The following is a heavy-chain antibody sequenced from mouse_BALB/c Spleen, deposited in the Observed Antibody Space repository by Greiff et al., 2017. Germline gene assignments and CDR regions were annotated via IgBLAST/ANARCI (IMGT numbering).Heavy chain of an antibody. D-gene: IGHD2-1*01. CDR1: GFTFSSYT. V-gene: IGHV5-6-4*01. Sequence: EVQLVESGGGLVKPGGSLKLSCAASGFTFSSYTMSWVRQTPEKRLEWVATISSGGSYTYYPDSVKGRFTISRDNAKNTLYLQMSSLKSEDTAMYYCTRDDGNYPYAMDYWGQGTSVTVSS. J-gene: IGHJ4*01. CDR3: TRDDGNYPYAMDY. CDR2: ISSGGSYT.